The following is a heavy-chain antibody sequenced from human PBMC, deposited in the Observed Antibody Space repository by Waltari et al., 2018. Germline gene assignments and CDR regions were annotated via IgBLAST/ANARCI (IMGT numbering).Heavy chain of an antibody. CDR1: GFTFSNFW. Sequence: EVQLVESGGVLVHPGGSLRLSCAASGFTFSNFWMHWVRQAPGKGLVWVSRMDSGGSDTSYAGSLKGRFTIAMDNTKKTLYLQMNSLRGEDTGVYYCARDLYDTGSGDYPGRDFWGQGTLVTVAS. D-gene: IGHD1-26*01. CDR2: MDSGGSDT. J-gene: IGHJ4*02. V-gene: IGHV3-74*01. CDR3: ARDLYDTGSGDYPGRDF.